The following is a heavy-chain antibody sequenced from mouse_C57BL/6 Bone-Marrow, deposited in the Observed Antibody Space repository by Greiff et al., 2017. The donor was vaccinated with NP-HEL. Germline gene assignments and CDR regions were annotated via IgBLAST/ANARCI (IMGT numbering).Heavy chain of an antibody. CDR3: ALTGTRGFDY. J-gene: IGHJ2*01. CDR1: GYTFTNYW. Sequence: QVQLQQSGAELVRPGTSVKMSCKASGYTFTNYWIGWAKQRPGHGLEWIGDIYPGGGYTNYNEKFKGKATLTADKSSSTAYMQFSSLTSEDSAIYYCALTGTRGFDYWGQGTTLTVSS. CDR2: IYPGGGYT. D-gene: IGHD4-1*01. V-gene: IGHV1-63*01.